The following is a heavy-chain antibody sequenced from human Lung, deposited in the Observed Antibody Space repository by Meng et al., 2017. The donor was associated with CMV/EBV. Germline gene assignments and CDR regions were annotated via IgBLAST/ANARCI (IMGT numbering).Heavy chain of an antibody. V-gene: IGHV3-21*01. D-gene: IGHD2-21*01. J-gene: IGHJ6*02. CDR2: ISSSGTYI. Sequence: GRSLCLXCAVSGFTFSSYSMNWVRQAPGKGLEWVSSISSSGTYIYYADSVKGRFTISRDNAQNSLYLQMNSLRAEDTAVYYCARDVSPRSSAYFAIYYFYALDVWGQGTTVTVSS. CDR1: GFTFSSYS. CDR3: ARDVSPRSSAYFAIYYFYALDV.